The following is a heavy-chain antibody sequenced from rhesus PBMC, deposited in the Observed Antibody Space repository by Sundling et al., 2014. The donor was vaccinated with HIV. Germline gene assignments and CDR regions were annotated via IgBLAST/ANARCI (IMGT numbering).Heavy chain of an antibody. D-gene: IGHD1-20*01. CDR2: INGDSGST. V-gene: IGHV4-80*01. CDR3: ARLEQLDIYKY. J-gene: IGHJ4*01. Sequence: QVQLQESGPGLVKPSETLSLTCTVSGASISSYWWSWIRQPPGKGLEWIGEINGDSGSTNYNPSLKSRVTISRDTSTNQFSLKLSAVTAADTAVYYCARLEQLDIYKYWGQGVLVTVSS. CDR1: GASISSYW.